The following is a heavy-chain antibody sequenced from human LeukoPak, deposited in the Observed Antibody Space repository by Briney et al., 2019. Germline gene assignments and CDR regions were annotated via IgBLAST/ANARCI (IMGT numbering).Heavy chain of an antibody. Sequence: SETLSLTCSVSGSSFNTYYWSWIRQPAGKGLEWIGRIHTSGSADYSPSLQSRVTISVDMSKKEFSLKLTFVTAADTAVYYCARDIVYLIDEDYGWGQGILVTVSS. CDR1: GSSFNTYY. V-gene: IGHV4-4*07. D-gene: IGHD4-17*01. J-gene: IGHJ4*02. CDR2: IHTSGSA. CDR3: ARDIVYLIDEDYG.